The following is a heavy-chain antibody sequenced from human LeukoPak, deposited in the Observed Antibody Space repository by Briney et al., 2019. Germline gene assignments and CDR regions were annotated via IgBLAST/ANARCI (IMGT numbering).Heavy chain of an antibody. V-gene: IGHV4-59*01. CDR3: ARENSNSWYLDY. CDR1: GASISSNY. CDR2: IYNSGST. Sequence: KPSETLSLTCTVSGASISSNYWSWIRQPPGKGLEWIGYIYNSGSTNYNPSLKSRVTISVDTSKNQFSLKLSSVTAADTAVYYCARENSNSWYLDYWGQGTLVTVSS. J-gene: IGHJ4*02. D-gene: IGHD6-13*01.